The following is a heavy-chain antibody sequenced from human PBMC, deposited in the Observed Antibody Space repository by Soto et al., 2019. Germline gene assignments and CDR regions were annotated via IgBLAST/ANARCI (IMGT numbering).Heavy chain of an antibody. D-gene: IGHD6-13*01. J-gene: IGHJ4*02. CDR2: ISGSGGST. CDR3: VKEGDGQQLVFYYFDY. V-gene: IGHV3-23*01. Sequence: EVQLLESGGGLVQPGGSLRLSCAASGFTFSSYAMSWVRQAPGKGLEWVSAISGSGGSTYYADSVKGRFTISRDNSKNTLYLQMNSLRAEDTAVYYCVKEGDGQQLVFYYFDYWGQGTLVTVSS. CDR1: GFTFSSYA.